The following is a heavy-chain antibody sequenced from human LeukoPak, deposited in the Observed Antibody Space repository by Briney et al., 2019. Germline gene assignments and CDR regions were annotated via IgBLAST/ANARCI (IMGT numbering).Heavy chain of an antibody. CDR2: INPNSLIP. V-gene: IGHV1-8*01. Sequence: GASVKVSCKASGYTLSDNDINWVRQAPGQGLEYMGWINPNSLIPGYARKFRGRVTLTMDTSIRTAYMELSGLTYDDTAIYYCARVKPVPTVSFDPWGQGTLVTVSS. CDR3: ARVKPVPTVSFDP. D-gene: IGHD4-17*01. J-gene: IGHJ5*02. CDR1: GYTLSDND.